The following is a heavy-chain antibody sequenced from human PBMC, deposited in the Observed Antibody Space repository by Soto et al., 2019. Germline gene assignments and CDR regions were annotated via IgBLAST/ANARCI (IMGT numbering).Heavy chain of an antibody. Sequence: QVQLVQSGAKVKKPGAPVKVSCKAPGYTFTSYGLGGVRQAPDQGLEWMGWISAYNRNTNYAQKLKGRVTMTTDTSTSTAYMELRSLRSDDTAVYYCARVIAAAADFDYWGQGTLVTVSS. CDR1: GYTFTSYG. J-gene: IGHJ4*02. CDR3: ARVIAAAADFDY. CDR2: ISAYNRNT. D-gene: IGHD6-13*01. V-gene: IGHV1-18*01.